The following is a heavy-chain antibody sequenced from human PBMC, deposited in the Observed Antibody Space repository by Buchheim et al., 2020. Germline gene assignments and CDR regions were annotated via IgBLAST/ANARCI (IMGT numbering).Heavy chain of an antibody. CDR2: IYYSGTT. J-gene: IGHJ4*02. CDR3: ARSAVDDFWSGYYYPY. D-gene: IGHD3-3*01. Sequence: QLQLQQSGPGLVKSSETLSLICTVSGGSISTSTFYWAWIRQPPGKGLEYIGTIYYSGTTYSNPSLKSRVTMSIEQSKNQFSLKLSSVTAADTAVYYCARSAVDDFWSGYYYPYWGQGTL. V-gene: IGHV4-39*07. CDR1: GGSISTSTFY.